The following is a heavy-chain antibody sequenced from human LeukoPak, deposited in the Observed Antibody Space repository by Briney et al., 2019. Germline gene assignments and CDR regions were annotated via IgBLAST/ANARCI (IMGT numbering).Heavy chain of an antibody. Sequence: NPSETLSLTFTVSGYSISSGYYWGWIRPPPGKGLEWIGSIYHSGSTYYNPSLKSRVTISVDTSKNQFSLKLSSVTAADTAVYYCARVRGIKEGATMGYFDYWGQGTLVTVSS. J-gene: IGHJ4*02. D-gene: IGHD5-12*01. CDR3: ARVRGIKEGATMGYFDY. CDR2: IYHSGST. V-gene: IGHV4-38-2*02. CDR1: GYSISSGYY.